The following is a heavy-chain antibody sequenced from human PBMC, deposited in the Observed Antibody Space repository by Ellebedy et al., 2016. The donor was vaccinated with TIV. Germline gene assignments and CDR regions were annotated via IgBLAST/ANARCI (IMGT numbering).Heavy chain of an antibody. CDR3: ARDGYSYGYYYYYGMDV. Sequence: MPSETLSLTCTVSGGSVSSGSYYWSWIRQPPGKGLEWIGYIYYSWSTNYNPSLKSRVTISVDTSKNQFSLKLSSVTAADTAVYYCARDGYSYGYYYYYGMDVWGQGTTVTVSS. D-gene: IGHD5-18*01. CDR2: IYYSWST. CDR1: GGSVSSGSYY. J-gene: IGHJ6*02. V-gene: IGHV4-61*01.